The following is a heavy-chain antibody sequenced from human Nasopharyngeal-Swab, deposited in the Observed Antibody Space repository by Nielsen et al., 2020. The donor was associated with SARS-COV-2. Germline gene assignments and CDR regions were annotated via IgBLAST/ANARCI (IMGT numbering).Heavy chain of an antibody. Sequence: VRQMPGKGLEWMGRIDPSDSYTNYSPSFQGHVTISADKSISTAYLQWSSLKASDTAMYYCARGRHLLRDYYYGMDVWGQGTTVTVSS. CDR2: IDPSDSYT. D-gene: IGHD2-15*01. CDR3: ARGRHLLRDYYYGMDV. J-gene: IGHJ6*02. V-gene: IGHV5-10-1*01.